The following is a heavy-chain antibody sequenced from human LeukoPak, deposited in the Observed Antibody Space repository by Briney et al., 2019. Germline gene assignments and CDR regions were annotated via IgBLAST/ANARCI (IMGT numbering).Heavy chain of an antibody. D-gene: IGHD6-19*01. Sequence: GGPVRLFCGLSGLTHRSNYMLWVRQAPGKGLEWVSVIYSGGSTYYPDSVKGRFTISRENSNNTLYLQMNSLRAEDTAVYYCARAAGTSQNQYGMDVWGQGTTVTVSS. V-gene: IGHV3-66*01. CDR3: ARAAGTSQNQYGMDV. CDR1: GLTHRSNY. CDR2: IYSGGST. J-gene: IGHJ6*02.